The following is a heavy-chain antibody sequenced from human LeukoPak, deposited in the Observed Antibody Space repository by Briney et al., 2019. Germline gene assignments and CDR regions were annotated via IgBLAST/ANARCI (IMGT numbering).Heavy chain of an antibody. Sequence: PGGSLRLSCAASGFIFSSYAMSWVRQAPGKGLEWVSAISGSGGSTYYADSVKGRFTISRDNAKNTLYLQMNSLRAEDTALYYCAKDTYGDYKYYFDYWGQGTLVTVSS. CDR1: GFIFSSYA. J-gene: IGHJ4*02. CDR2: ISGSGGST. V-gene: IGHV3-23*01. D-gene: IGHD4-17*01. CDR3: AKDTYGDYKYYFDY.